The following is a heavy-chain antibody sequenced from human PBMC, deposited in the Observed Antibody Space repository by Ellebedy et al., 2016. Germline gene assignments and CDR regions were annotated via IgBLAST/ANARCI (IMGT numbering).Heavy chain of an antibody. D-gene: IGHD1-20*01. CDR3: AKAADNWNPQMADFDY. CDR1: GFTFDDYT. J-gene: IGHJ4*02. CDR2: ISWDGGSK. Sequence: GGSLRLSXAASGFTFDDYTMHWVRQAPGKGLEWVSLISWDGGSKYYADSVKGRFTISRDNAKNSLYLQMNSLRAEDTAVYYCAKAADNWNPQMADFDYWGQGTLVTVSS. V-gene: IGHV3-43*01.